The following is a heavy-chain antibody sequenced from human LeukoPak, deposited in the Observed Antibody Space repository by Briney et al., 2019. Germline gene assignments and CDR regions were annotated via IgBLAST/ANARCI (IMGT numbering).Heavy chain of an antibody. CDR3: ARETTVALNHTWFYR. D-gene: IGHD4-11*01. J-gene: IGHJ5*02. CDR2: IYYSGST. V-gene: IGHV4-59*11. CDR1: GGSISSHY. Sequence: SETLSLTCTVSGGSISSHYWSWIRQSPGKGLEWIGYIYYSGSTNYNPSLKSRVTISVDTSKNQFSLKLSSVTAADTAVYYCARETTVALNHTWFYRRGQGTLVTVSS.